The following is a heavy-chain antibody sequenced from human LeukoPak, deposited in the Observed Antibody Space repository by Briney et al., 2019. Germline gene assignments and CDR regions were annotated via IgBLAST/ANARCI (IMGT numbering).Heavy chain of an antibody. D-gene: IGHD4-23*01. Sequence: PSETLSLTRAVYGGSFSGYYWSWIRQPPGKGLEWIGYIYYSGSTNYNPSLKSRVTISVDTSKNQFSLKLSSVTAADTAVYYCARNYGGNSPPFDYWGQGTLVTVSS. CDR2: IYYSGST. CDR3: ARNYGGNSPPFDY. CDR1: GGSFSGYY. J-gene: IGHJ4*02. V-gene: IGHV4-59*08.